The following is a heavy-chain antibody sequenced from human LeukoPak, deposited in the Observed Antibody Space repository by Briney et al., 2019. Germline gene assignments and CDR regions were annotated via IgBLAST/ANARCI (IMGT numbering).Heavy chain of an antibody. V-gene: IGHV4-34*01. J-gene: IGHJ4*02. CDR2: INHSGST. CDR1: GGSFSGYY. CDR3: ARATAYCGGDCYVNWAYYFDY. Sequence: SETLSLTCAVYGGSFSGYYWSWIRQPPGKGLEWIGEINHSGSTNYNPSPKSRVTISVDTSKNQFSLKLSSVTAADTAVYYCARATAYCGGDCYVNWAYYFDYWGQGTLVTVSS. D-gene: IGHD2-21*02.